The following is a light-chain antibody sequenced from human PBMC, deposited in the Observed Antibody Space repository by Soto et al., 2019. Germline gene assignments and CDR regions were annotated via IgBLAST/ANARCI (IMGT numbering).Light chain of an antibody. CDR3: YSFKGISTSLFV. Sequence: QSALTQPASVSGSPGQSITISCTGTSRDIGTSNLVSWYQQYPGKAPKLMIYEVTKRPSGISYRFSGSKSGNTASLTISGLQPEDEADEYCYSFKGISTSLFVFGTG. CDR2: EVT. CDR1: SRDIGTSNL. V-gene: IGLV2-23*02. J-gene: IGLJ1*01.